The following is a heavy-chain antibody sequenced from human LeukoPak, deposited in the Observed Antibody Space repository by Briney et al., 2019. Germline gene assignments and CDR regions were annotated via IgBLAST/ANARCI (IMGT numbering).Heavy chain of an antibody. V-gene: IGHV3-30*14. D-gene: IGHD3-22*01. CDR2: ISYDGSNK. Sequence: GRSLRLSCAASGFTFSSYAMYWVRQAPGKGLEWVAVISYDGSNKYYADSVKGRFTISRDNSKNTLYLQMNSLRAEDTAVYYCAIPGMGYDSSGYYYNYWGQGTLVTVSS. CDR3: AIPGMGYDSSGYYYNY. J-gene: IGHJ4*02. CDR1: GFTFSSYA.